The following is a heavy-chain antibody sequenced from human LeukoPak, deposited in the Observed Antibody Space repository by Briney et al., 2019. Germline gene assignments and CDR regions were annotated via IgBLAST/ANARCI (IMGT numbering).Heavy chain of an antibody. D-gene: IGHD6-13*01. J-gene: IGHJ6*02. CDR2: ISYDGTNK. Sequence: GGSLRLSCAASGFTFSSYGMHWVRQAPGKGLEWVAVISYDGTNKYYADSVKGRFTISRDNSKNTLYVQMNSLRAEDTAVYYCAKDPRVWQQLDYGMDVWGRETTVTVSS. CDR3: AKDPRVWQQLDYGMDV. V-gene: IGHV3-30*18. CDR1: GFTFSSYG.